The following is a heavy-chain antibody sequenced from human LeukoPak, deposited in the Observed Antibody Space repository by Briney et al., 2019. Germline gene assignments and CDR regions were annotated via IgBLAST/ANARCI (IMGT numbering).Heavy chain of an antibody. CDR2: ISSSSTI. V-gene: IGHV3-48*02. CDR1: GFTFSTYA. J-gene: IGHJ6*02. CDR3: ARGGSGYGDYSYFYGMDV. Sequence: GGSLRLSCAASGFTFSTYAMNWVRQAPGKGLEWVSYISSSSTIYYADSVKGRFTISSDSAKNSLYLQMNSLRDEDTAVYYCARGGSGYGDYSYFYGMDVWGQGTTVTVSS. D-gene: IGHD3-22*01.